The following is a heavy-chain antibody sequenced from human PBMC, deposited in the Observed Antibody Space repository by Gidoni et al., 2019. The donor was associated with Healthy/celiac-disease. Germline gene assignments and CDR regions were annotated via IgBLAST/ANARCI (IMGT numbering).Heavy chain of an antibody. CDR2: INHSGST. D-gene: IGHD3-16*01. V-gene: IGHV4-34*01. J-gene: IGHJ4*02. CDR1: GGSFSGYY. Sequence: QVQLQQWGAGLLKPSETLSLTCAVYGGSFSGYYWSWIRQPPGKGLEWIGEINHSGSTNYNPSLKSRVTISVDTSKNQFSLKLSSVTAADTAVYYCARGFRGRGDYWGQGTLVTVSS. CDR3: ARGFRGRGDY.